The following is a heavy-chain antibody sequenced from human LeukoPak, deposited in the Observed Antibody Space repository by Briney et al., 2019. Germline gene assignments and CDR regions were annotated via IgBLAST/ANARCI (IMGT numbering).Heavy chain of an antibody. V-gene: IGHV4-30-4*08. Sequence: SETLSLTCAVYGGSFSGYYWSWIRQPPGKGLEWIGYIYYSGSTYYNPSLKSRVTISVDTSKNQFSLKLSSVTAADTAVYYCARGWSYYFDYWGQGTLVTVSS. J-gene: IGHJ4*02. CDR1: GGSFSGYY. CDR2: IYYSGST. D-gene: IGHD2-8*01. CDR3: ARGWSYYFDY.